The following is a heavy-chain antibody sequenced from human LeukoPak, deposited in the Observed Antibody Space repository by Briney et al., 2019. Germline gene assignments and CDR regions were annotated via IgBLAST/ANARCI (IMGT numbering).Heavy chain of an antibody. CDR2: IWYGGSNK. J-gene: IGHJ3*02. V-gene: IGHV3-33*08. CDR1: GFTFSSYG. CDR3: ARDRFYESSNPGGAFDI. D-gene: IGHD3-22*01. Sequence: PGRSLRLSCAASGFTFSSYGMHWVRQAPGKGLEWVAVIWYGGSNKYYADSVKGRFTISRDNAKNSLFLQMNSLRAEDTAVYYCARDRFYESSNPGGAFDIWGQGTMVTVSS.